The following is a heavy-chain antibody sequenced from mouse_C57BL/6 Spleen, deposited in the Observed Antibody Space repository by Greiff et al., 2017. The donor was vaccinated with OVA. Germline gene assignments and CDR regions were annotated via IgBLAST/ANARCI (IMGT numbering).Heavy chain of an antibody. J-gene: IGHJ1*03. V-gene: IGHV1-52*01. CDR3: ASITTVVPDWYFDV. D-gene: IGHD1-1*01. Sequence: VQLQQPGAELVRPGSSVKLSCKASGYTFTSYWMHWVKQRPIQGLEWIGNIDPSDSETHYNQKFKDKATLTVDKSSSTAYMQLSSLTSEDSAVYYCASITTVVPDWYFDVWGTGTTVTVSS. CDR2: IDPSDSET. CDR1: GYTFTSYW.